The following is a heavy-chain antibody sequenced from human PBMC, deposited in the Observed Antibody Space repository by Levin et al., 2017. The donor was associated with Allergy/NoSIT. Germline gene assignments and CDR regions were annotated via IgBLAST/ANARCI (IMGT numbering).Heavy chain of an antibody. CDR1: GGSISSSIYY. J-gene: IGHJ6*03. CDR2: THYSGIT. CDR3: ARTVRGYYYMDV. Sequence: LSQTLSLTCTVSGGSISSSIYYWGWIRQPPGKGLEWIGSTHYSGITYYNPSLKSRVTISVDTSKNQFSLKLSSVTAADTAVYYWARTVRGYYYMDVWGKGTTVTVSS. V-gene: IGHV4-39*01. D-gene: IGHD3-10*01.